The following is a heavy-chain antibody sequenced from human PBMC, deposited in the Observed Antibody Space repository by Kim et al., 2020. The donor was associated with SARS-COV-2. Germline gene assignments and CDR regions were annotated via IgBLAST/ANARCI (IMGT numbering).Heavy chain of an antibody. V-gene: IGHV3-73*01. CDR1: GFIFSDSA. Sequence: GGSLRLSCVASGFIFSDSAMYWVRQASGKGLEWVGRIRSKADGHATTHGASLEGRFTISRDDSKNTAYLQMNSLKIEDTAVYYCVVIIPGSMGIWGQGTLVIVSS. CDR3: VVIIPGSMGI. J-gene: IGHJ4*02. D-gene: IGHD2-2*01. CDR2: IRSKADGHAT.